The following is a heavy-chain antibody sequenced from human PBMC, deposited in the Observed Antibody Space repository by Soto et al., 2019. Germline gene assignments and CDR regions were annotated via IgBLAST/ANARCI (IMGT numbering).Heavy chain of an antibody. J-gene: IGHJ4*02. V-gene: IGHV4-30-4*01. D-gene: IGHD6-13*01. CDR1: GGSISSGDYY. Sequence: SETLSLTCTVSGGSISSGDYYWSWIRQPPGKGLEWIGYIYYSGSTYYNPSLKSRVTISVDTSKNQFSLKLSSVTAADTAVYYCASRGPYDSSWSFDYWGQGTLVTVSS. CDR3: ASRGPYDSSWSFDY. CDR2: IYYSGST.